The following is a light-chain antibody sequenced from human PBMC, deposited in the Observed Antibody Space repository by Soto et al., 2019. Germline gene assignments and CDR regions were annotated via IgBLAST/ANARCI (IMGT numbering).Light chain of an antibody. V-gene: IGLV4-69*01. CDR1: SGHSSYA. CDR3: QTWGTGIHV. J-gene: IGLJ1*01. Sequence: QLVLTQSPSASASLGASVKLTCTLSSGHSSYAIAWHQQQPEKGPRYLMKLNSDGSHSKGDGIPDRFSGSSSGAERYLTSSSLPSEDEADYYCQTWGTGIHVFGTGTKLTVL. CDR2: LNSDGSH.